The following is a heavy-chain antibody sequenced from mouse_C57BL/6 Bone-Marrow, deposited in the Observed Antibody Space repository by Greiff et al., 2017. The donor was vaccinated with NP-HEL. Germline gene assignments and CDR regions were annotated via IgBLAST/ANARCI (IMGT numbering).Heavy chain of an antibody. CDR2: IYPRSGNT. V-gene: IGHV1-81*01. J-gene: IGHJ3*01. D-gene: IGHD1-1*01. CDR3: ARIQNYYGSSPAWFAY. Sequence: QVQLKQSGAELARPGASVKLSCKASGCTFTSYGISWVKQRTGQGLEWIGEIYPRSGNTYYNEKFKGKATLTADKSSSTAYMELRSLTSEDSAVYFCARIQNYYGSSPAWFAYWGQGTLVTVSA. CDR1: GCTFTSYG.